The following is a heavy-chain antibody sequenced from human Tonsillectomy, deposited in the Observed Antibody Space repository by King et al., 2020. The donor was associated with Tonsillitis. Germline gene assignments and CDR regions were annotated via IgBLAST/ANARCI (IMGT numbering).Heavy chain of an antibody. CDR2: IYHSGST. D-gene: IGHD2-15*01. CDR3: ARDCSGSVSDLPYFDL. Sequence: QLQESGPGLVKPSETLSLTCTVSGYSISSGYYWGWIRQPPGKGLEWIGSIYHSGSTYYNPSLKSRVTISVDTSKNQFSLKLSSVTAADTAVYYCARDCSGSVSDLPYFDLWGRGTLVTVSS. V-gene: IGHV4-38-2*02. CDR1: GYSISSGYY. J-gene: IGHJ2*01.